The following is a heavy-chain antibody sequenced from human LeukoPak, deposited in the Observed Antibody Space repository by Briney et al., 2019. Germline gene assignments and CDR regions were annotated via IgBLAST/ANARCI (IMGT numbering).Heavy chain of an antibody. D-gene: IGHD2-21*01. V-gene: IGHV3-23*01. J-gene: IGHJ4*02. CDR1: GFTFSSSA. Sequence: GGSLRLSCAASGFTFSSSAMSWVRQAPGKRLEWVSAISGSGGSTYRADSVKGRFTISRDNSKNTLYLQMNSLRAEDTAVYYCANLQLFDDYWGQGTLVTVSS. CDR2: ISGSGGST. CDR3: ANLQLFDDY.